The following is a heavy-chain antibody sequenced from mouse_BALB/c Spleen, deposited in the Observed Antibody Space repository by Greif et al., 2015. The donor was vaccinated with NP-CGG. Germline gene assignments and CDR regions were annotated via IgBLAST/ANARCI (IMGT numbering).Heavy chain of an antibody. Sequence: VKLVESGPELVKPGASVKMSCKASGYTFTDYVISWVKQRTGQGLEWIGEIYPGSGSTYYNEKFKGKATLTADKSPNTAYMQLSSLTFEVSAVYFCARSAISYGYDEGDYWGQGTTLTVSS. CDR3: ARSAISYGYDEGDY. V-gene: IGHV1-77*01. D-gene: IGHD2-2*01. CDR2: IYPGSGST. CDR1: GYTFTDYV. J-gene: IGHJ2*01.